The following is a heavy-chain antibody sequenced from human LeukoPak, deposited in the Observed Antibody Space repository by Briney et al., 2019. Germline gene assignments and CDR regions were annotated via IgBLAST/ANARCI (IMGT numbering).Heavy chain of an antibody. CDR1: GYTFTSYY. CDR2: INPSGGST. D-gene: IGHD3-10*01. V-gene: IGHV1-46*01. J-gene: IGHJ4*02. Sequence: GASVKVSCKASGYTFTSYYMHWVRQAPGQGLEWMGIINPSGGSTSYAQKFQGRVTMTRDTSTSTVYMELSSLRSEDTALYYCAKDVSPYYYGSGSQKDYWGQGTLVTVSS. CDR3: AKDVSPYYYGSGSQKDY.